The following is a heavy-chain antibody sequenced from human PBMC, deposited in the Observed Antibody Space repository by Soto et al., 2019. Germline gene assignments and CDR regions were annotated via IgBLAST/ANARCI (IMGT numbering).Heavy chain of an antibody. V-gene: IGHV3-9*01. J-gene: IGHJ4*02. Sequence: GGSLRLSCAASGFTFDDYAMHWVRQAPGKGLEWVSGISWNSGSIGYADSVKGRFTISRDNAKNSLYLQMNSLRAEDTALYYCAKGWGVLRYFDWLDYPLVYWGQGTLVTVSS. CDR1: GFTFDDYA. D-gene: IGHD3-9*01. CDR2: ISWNSGSI. CDR3: AKGWGVLRYFDWLDYPLVY.